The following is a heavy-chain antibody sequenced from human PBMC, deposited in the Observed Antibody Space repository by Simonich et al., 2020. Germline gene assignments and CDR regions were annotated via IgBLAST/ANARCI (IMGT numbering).Heavy chain of an antibody. CDR2: INPNSGGT. CDR1: GYTFTGCY. Sequence: QVQLVQSGAEVNKPGASVKVSCKVSGYTFTGCYMHWVRQAPGQGLEWIGWINPNSGGTNYAQKFQGRATMTRDTSISTAYMELSRLRSDDTAVYYCARDRGGSYYDYWGQGTLVTVSS. CDR3: ARDRGGSYYDY. V-gene: IGHV1-2*02. D-gene: IGHD1-26*01. J-gene: IGHJ4*02.